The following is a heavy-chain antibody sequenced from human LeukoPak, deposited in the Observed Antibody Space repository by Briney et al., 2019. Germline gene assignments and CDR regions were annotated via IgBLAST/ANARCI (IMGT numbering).Heavy chain of an antibody. Sequence: ASVKVSCKASGYTFTGYNMHWVRQAPGQGLEWMGWINPDSGGTNYAQKFQGRVTMIRDTSISTAYMELSRLRSDDTAVYYCAPTDVGYFDYWGQGTLVTVSS. D-gene: IGHD3-16*01. J-gene: IGHJ4*02. CDR3: APTDVGYFDY. CDR1: GYTFTGYN. V-gene: IGHV1-2*02. CDR2: INPDSGGT.